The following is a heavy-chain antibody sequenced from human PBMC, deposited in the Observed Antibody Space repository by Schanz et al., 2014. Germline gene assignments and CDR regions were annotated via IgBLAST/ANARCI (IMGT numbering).Heavy chain of an antibody. Sequence: EVQLVESGGGLVQPGGSLRLSCAASGFTFSSYAMHWVRQAPGKGLEWISYISTTSSNIYYRDSVKGRFTISRDNAKNSLYLQMNSLRAEDTAVYYCAGAVATIRADSFDIWGQGTMVAVSS. J-gene: IGHJ3*02. V-gene: IGHV3-48*01. CDR1: GFTFSSYA. CDR2: ISTTSSNI. CDR3: AGAVATIRADSFDI. D-gene: IGHD5-12*01.